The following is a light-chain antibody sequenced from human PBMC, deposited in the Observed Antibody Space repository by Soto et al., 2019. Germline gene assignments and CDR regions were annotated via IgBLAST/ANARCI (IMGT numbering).Light chain of an antibody. CDR1: QSSSSW. V-gene: IGKV1-5*03. J-gene: IGKJ2*01. CDR2: KAS. CDR3: QQYKSYWYT. Sequence: DIQMTQSPSTLSASVGDRVTITCRASQSSSSWLAWYQQKPGKAPKLLIYKASSLQSGVPSRFSGSGSGTEFTLTISSLQPDDFATYYCQQYKSYWYTFGQGTKLEIK.